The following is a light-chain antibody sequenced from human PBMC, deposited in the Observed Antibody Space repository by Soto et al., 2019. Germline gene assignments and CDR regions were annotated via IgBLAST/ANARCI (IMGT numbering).Light chain of an antibody. J-gene: IGKJ1*01. CDR2: GAS. V-gene: IGKV3-20*01. CDR3: QQYNSYPT. Sequence: EIVLTQSPGTLSLSPGERATLSCRASQTISNNYLAWYQQKPGQAPRLLIYGASGRATGIPDRFSGSGSGTEFTLTISSLQPDDFATYYCQQYNSYPTFGQGTKVDIK. CDR1: QTISNNY.